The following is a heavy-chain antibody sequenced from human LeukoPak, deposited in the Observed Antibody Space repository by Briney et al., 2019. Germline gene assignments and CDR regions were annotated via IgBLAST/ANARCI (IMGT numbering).Heavy chain of an antibody. D-gene: IGHD3-10*01. Sequence: PSETLSLTCAVYGGSFSGYYWSWIRQPPGKGLEWIGEINHSGSTNYNPSLKSRVTISVDTSKDQFSLKLSSVTAADTAVYYCASFPGSGGHDYWGQGTLVTVSS. CDR3: ASFPGSGGHDY. CDR1: GGSFSGYY. J-gene: IGHJ4*02. CDR2: INHSGST. V-gene: IGHV4-34*01.